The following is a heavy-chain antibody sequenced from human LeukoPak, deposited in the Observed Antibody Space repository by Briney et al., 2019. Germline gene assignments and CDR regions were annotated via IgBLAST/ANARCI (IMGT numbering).Heavy chain of an antibody. V-gene: IGHV1-18*01. CDR1: GYTFTSYG. J-gene: IGHJ4*02. CDR2: ISAYNGNT. CDR3: ARTYDFDC. Sequence: ASVKVSCKASGYTFTSYGISWVRQAPGQGLEWMGWISAYNGNTNYAQKFQGRVTMTRNTSISTAYMELSSLRSEDTAVYYCARTYDFDCWGQGTLVTVSS. D-gene: IGHD5-12*01.